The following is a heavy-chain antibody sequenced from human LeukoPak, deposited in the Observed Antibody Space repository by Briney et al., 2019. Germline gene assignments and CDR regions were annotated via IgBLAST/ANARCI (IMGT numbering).Heavy chain of an antibody. CDR1: GDSVSSSDYY. V-gene: IGHV4-39*01. Sequence: PSETLSLTCTVSGDSVSSSDYYWGWIRQPPGKGLEWIGSVYYSGSTHYKPSLKTRVTISVDTSKNQFSLKLTSVTAADTAVYYCARYYYYYYMDVWGKGTTVTISS. J-gene: IGHJ6*03. CDR2: VYYSGST. CDR3: ARYYYYYYMDV.